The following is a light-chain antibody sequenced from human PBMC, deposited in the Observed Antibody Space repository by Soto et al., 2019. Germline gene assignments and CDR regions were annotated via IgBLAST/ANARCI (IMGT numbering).Light chain of an antibody. CDR2: RAS. CDR3: QHYGASPWT. Sequence: NVLTQSPGTLSLSPGERATLSCRASQSLSGNYLAWYQQKPGQAPRVLIYRASIRATGILDRFSGSGSGTDFTLTISRLEPEDFAVYYCQHYGASPWTFGQGTKVEIK. V-gene: IGKV3-20*01. CDR1: QSLSGNY. J-gene: IGKJ1*01.